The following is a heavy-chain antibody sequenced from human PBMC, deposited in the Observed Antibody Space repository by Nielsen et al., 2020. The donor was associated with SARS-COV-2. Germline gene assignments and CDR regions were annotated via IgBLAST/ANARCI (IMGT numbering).Heavy chain of an antibody. CDR3: AKDWTAIVVVPSGGVDY. D-gene: IGHD2-15*01. CDR2: ISYDGNNK. Sequence: GESLKISCAASGFTFSTYGMHWVRQAPGKGLEWVAAISYDGNNKYYVDSVKGRFTISRDNSKNTLYLQMSSLREEDTAVYYCAKDWTAIVVVPSGGVDYWGQGTRVTVSS. V-gene: IGHV3-30*18. J-gene: IGHJ4*02. CDR1: GFTFSTYG.